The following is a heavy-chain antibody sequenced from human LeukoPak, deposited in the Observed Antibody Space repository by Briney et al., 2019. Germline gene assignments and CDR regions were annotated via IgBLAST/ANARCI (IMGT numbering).Heavy chain of an antibody. CDR3: AKSLFTSATGTGRAFHI. D-gene: IGHD1-1*01. J-gene: IGHJ3*02. CDR1: GFSFSAYP. Sequence: QPGGSLRLSCAASGFSFSAYPMGWVRQAPGKGLQWVSGISASGDVTFHADRVKGRFAISRDNSKNTLYLQMTGLRAGDTAEYYCAKSLFTSATGTGRAFHIWGQGTMVTVSS. V-gene: IGHV3-23*01. CDR2: ISASGDVT.